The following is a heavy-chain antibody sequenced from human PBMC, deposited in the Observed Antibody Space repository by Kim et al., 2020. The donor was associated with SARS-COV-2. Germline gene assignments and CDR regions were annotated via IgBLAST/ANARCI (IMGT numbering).Heavy chain of an antibody. CDR3: ARGKSGRDIVVVPAAINFAAYYYYGMDV. V-gene: IGHV1-69*13. Sequence: SVKVSCKASGGTFSSYAISWVRQAPGQGLEWMGGIIPIFGTANYAQKFQGRVTITADESTSTAYMELSSLRSEDTAVYYCARGKSGRDIVVVPAAINFAAYYYYGMDVWGQGTTVTVSS. J-gene: IGHJ6*02. CDR1: GGTFSSYA. D-gene: IGHD2-2*01. CDR2: IIPIFGTA.